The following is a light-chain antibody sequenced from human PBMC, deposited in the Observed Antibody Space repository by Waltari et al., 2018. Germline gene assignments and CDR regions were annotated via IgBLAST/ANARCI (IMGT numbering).Light chain of an antibody. CDR3: SSQTLDGVVL. Sequence: QSALTQPASVSGSPGQSITISCVAIGRAAGASDYVSWHQHHPGKAPQVIIYDVTNPPSGISDRFSASKSGNTASLTISGLQPEDEGDYYCSSQTLDGVVLFGGGTKLTVL. J-gene: IGLJ2*01. CDR1: GRAAGASDY. CDR2: DVT. V-gene: IGLV2-14*03.